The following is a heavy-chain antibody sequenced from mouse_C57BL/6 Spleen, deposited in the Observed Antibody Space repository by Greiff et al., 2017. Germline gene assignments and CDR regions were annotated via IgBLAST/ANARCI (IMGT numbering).Heavy chain of an antibody. CDR3: ARSLNYGNYIDD. V-gene: IGHV1-69*01. J-gene: IGHJ2*01. CDR2: IDPSDSYT. Sequence: QVQLQQPGAELVMPGASVTLSCKASGYTFTSYWMHWVKQRPGQGLEWIGEIDPSDSYTNYNQKFKGKSTLTVDKSSSTAYMQLSSLTSEDSAVYYCARSLNYGNYIDDWGEGTTLTVSS. D-gene: IGHD2-1*01. CDR1: GYTFTSYW.